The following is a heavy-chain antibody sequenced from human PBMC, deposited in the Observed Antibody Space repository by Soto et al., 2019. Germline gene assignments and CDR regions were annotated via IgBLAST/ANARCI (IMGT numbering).Heavy chain of an antibody. J-gene: IGHJ6*02. Sequence: GGSLRLSCTASGFTFGDYAMSWFRQAPGKGLEWVGFIRSKAYGGTTEYAASVKGRFTISRDDSKSIAYLQMNSLKTEDTAVYYCTRVRPRENYYYGMDVWSQGTTVTVSS. CDR2: IRSKAYGGTT. D-gene: IGHD6-6*01. CDR3: TRVRPRENYYYGMDV. V-gene: IGHV3-49*03. CDR1: GFTFGDYA.